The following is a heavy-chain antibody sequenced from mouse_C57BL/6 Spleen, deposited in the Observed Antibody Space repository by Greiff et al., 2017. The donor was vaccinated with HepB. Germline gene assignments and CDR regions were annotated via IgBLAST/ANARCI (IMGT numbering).Heavy chain of an antibody. J-gene: IGHJ3*01. CDR3: ARGLYFAY. CDR1: GFTFSSYA. Sequence: EVKLVESGGGLVKPGGSLKLSCAASGFTFSSYAMSWVRQTPEKRLEWVATISDGGSYTYYPDNVKGRFTISRDNAKNNLYLQMSHLKSEDTAMYYCARGLYFAYWGQGTLVTVSA. V-gene: IGHV5-4*03. CDR2: ISDGGSYT.